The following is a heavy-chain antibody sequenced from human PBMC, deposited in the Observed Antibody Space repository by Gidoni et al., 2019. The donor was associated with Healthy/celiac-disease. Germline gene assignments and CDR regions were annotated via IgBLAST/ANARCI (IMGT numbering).Heavy chain of an antibody. V-gene: IGHV3-30*03. CDR1: GFTFSSYA. Sequence: QVQLVESGGGVVQPGRSLRLSCAASGFTFSSYAIHWVRQAPGKGLGWVAVISYDGSNTYYADSVNGRFTISRDNSKNTLYLQMNSLRAEDTAVYYCARDTDYGDYGPPYYYYGMDVWGQGTTVTVSS. D-gene: IGHD4-17*01. CDR2: ISYDGSNT. CDR3: ARDTDYGDYGPPYYYYGMDV. J-gene: IGHJ6*02.